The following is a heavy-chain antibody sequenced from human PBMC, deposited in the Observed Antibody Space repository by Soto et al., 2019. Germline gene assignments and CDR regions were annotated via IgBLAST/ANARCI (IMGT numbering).Heavy chain of an antibody. Sequence: QITLTESGPPLVKPTQTLTLTCTLSGISLSTSGVGVGWIRQPPGKALEWLALIYWNDDKSYRPSLKSRLTITKDTSKNQVVLAMTNMDPVDTAPYYCAHYPSEHTSSLFDYWGQGTLVTVSP. J-gene: IGHJ4*02. V-gene: IGHV2-5*01. D-gene: IGHD2-2*01. CDR3: AHYPSEHTSSLFDY. CDR1: GISLSTSGVG. CDR2: IYWNDDK.